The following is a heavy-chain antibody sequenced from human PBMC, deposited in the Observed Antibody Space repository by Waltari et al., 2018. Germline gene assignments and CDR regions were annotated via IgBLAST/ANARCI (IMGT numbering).Heavy chain of an antibody. J-gene: IGHJ4*02. CDR1: GFPFTNYW. D-gene: IGHD3-22*01. Sequence: EVQLVESGGDLVQPGGSLRLSCAASGFPFTNYWMSWVRQAPGKGLERVANMNEDGREKYYVDYVEGRFTISRDNAKNSLYLQMNSLRAEDTAVYYCVRDDSTGHYYFDYWGQGTLVTVSS. V-gene: IGHV3-7*03. CDR2: MNEDGREK. CDR3: VRDDSTGHYYFDY.